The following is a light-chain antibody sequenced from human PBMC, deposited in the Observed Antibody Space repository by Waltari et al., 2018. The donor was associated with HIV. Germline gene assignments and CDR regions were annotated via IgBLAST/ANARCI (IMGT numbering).Light chain of an antibody. CDR3: RSYSRTNTWV. CDR2: DVN. J-gene: IGLJ3*02. V-gene: IGLV2-14*03. CDR1: SWDIGTYNY. Sequence: QSALTQPASVSGSPGQSITISCTGTSWDIGTYNYVSWYQQHPGKAPKLIIFDVNNRPSGISDRFSGSNSANMASLTISGLQAADEADYYCRSYSRTNTWVFGGGTRLTVL.